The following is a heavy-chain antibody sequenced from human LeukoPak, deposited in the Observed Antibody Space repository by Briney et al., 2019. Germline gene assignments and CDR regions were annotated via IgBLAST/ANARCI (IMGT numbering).Heavy chain of an antibody. Sequence: SETLSLTCTFSAGCNSSTYWSWIRQPAGQGLEWIGRIYTSGSTNYNPSLKSRVTMSVDTSKNQFSLKLSSVTAADTAVYYCASLRAAGTIDYWGQGTLVTVSS. CDR2: IYTSGST. D-gene: IGHD6-13*01. CDR1: AGCNSSTY. V-gene: IGHV4-4*07. CDR3: ASLRAAGTIDY. J-gene: IGHJ4*02.